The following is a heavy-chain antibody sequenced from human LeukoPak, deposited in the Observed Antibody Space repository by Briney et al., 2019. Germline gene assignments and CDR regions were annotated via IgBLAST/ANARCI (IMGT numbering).Heavy chain of an antibody. V-gene: IGHV3-23*01. CDR2: ITGGGADT. J-gene: IGHJ4*02. CDR1: GFAFSNYA. D-gene: IGHD2-15*01. Sequence: PGGSLRLSCAASGFAFSNYAMAWVRQAPGKEPEWVSAITGGGADTYQIDSVKGRFTISRDNSKNTLYLQMNSLRAEDTAVYFCAKGTLGHSNGASCYPLDYWGQGTLVTVSS. CDR3: AKGTLGHSNGASCYPLDY.